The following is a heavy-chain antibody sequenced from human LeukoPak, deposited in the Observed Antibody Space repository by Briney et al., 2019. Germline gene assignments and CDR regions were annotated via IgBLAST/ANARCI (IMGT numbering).Heavy chain of an antibody. CDR1: GYTFTGYY. CDR2: INPNSGGT. J-gene: IGHJ4*02. CDR3: ARVYCSSTSCYDFDY. Sequence: GASVKVSCKASGYTFTGYYMHWVRQAPGQGLEWMGWINPNSGGTNYAQKFQGRVTMTRDTSISTAYMELSRLRSDDTAVYYCARVYCSSTSCYDFDYWGQGTLVTVSS. D-gene: IGHD2-2*01. V-gene: IGHV1-2*02.